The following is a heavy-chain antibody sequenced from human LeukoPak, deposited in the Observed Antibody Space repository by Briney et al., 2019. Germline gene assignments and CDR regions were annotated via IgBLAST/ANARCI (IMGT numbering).Heavy chain of an antibody. J-gene: IGHJ4*02. V-gene: IGHV3-73*01. CDR2: IRSKANSYAT. Sequence: GGSLRLSCAASGFTFSGSAMHWVRQASRKGLEWVGRIRSKANSYATAYAASVKGRFTISRDDSKNTAYLQMNSLKTEDTAVYYCTAHALSARGETKTGSVFWGQGTLVTVSS. D-gene: IGHD3-10*01. CDR1: GFTFSGSA. CDR3: TAHALSARGETKTGSVF.